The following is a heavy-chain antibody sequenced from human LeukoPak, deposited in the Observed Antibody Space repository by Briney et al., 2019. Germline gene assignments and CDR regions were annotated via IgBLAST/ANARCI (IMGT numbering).Heavy chain of an antibody. CDR3: ARQSRDGSKTRGYYFDY. D-gene: IGHD3-10*01. CDR1: RYIFTHYW. Sequence: GESLKISCQVSRYIFTHYWIGWVRQMPGNGLESMGIIYPADSDTTYSPSFQGQVTISVDKSISTVYLQWSSLKASDTAMYYCARQSRDGSKTRGYYFDYWGQGTLVTVSS. V-gene: IGHV5-51*01. J-gene: IGHJ4*02. CDR2: IYPADSDT.